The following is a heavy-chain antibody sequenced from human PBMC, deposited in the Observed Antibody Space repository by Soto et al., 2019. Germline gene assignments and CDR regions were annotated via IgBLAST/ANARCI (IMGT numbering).Heavy chain of an antibody. D-gene: IGHD1-26*01. CDR3: ATGDAWETHLAY. J-gene: IGHJ4*02. CDR1: GASINSGGYY. CDR2: IYYTGST. Sequence: PSETLSLTCTVSGASINSGGYYWSWIREHPGTGLEWIGNIYYTGSTYYNPSLNSRVTIQLDTSKNQFSLWLTSVTATDTAVCYWATGDAWETHLAYWGQGTLVTVSS. V-gene: IGHV4-31*03.